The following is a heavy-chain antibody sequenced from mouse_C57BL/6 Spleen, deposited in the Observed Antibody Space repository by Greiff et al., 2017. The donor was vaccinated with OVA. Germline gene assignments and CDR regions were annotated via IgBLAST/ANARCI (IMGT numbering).Heavy chain of an antibody. CDR2: INPRNGGT. CDR3: ARKGSFYAMDY. V-gene: IGHV1-53*01. CDR1: GYTFTSYW. D-gene: IGHD3-3*01. Sequence: QVQLQQPGTELVKPGASVKLSCKASGYTFTSYWMHWVKQRPGQGLEWIGNINPRNGGTNYNEKFKSKATLTVDKSSSTAYMQLSSLTSEDSAVDYCARKGSFYAMDYWGQGTSVTVSS. J-gene: IGHJ4*01.